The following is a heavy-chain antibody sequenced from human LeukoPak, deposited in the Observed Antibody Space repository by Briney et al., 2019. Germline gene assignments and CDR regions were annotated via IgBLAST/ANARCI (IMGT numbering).Heavy chain of an antibody. Sequence: SETLSLTCTVSGGSISSYYWSWIPHPAGKGREGNGRMNTSGTSSDNPSLRSRVTMSVDTSKNQISLNLSSVTAADTAVYYCAREGGGPRRLDPWGQGTLVTVSS. D-gene: IGHD6-25*01. CDR1: GGSISSYY. V-gene: IGHV4-4*07. CDR2: MNTSGTS. CDR3: AREGGGPRRLDP. J-gene: IGHJ5*02.